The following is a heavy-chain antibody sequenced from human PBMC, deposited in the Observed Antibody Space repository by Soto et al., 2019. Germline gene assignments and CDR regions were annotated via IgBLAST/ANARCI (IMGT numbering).Heavy chain of an antibody. J-gene: IGHJ4*02. CDR1: GYTFTSYG. Sequence: GASVKVSCKASGYTFTSYGISWVRQAPGQGLEWMGWISAYNGNTNYAQKLQGRVTMTTDTSTSTAYMELRSLRSDDTAVYYCARDPPGLGEIAAAVLFDYWGQGTLVTVSS. V-gene: IGHV1-18*01. CDR2: ISAYNGNT. D-gene: IGHD6-13*01. CDR3: ARDPPGLGEIAAAVLFDY.